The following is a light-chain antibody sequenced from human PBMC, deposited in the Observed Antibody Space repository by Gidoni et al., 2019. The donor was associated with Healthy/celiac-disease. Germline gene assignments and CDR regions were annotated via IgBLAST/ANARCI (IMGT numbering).Light chain of an antibody. CDR1: QSISSY. V-gene: IGKV1-39*01. Sequence: DIQMTQSPSSLSASAGDRVTITCRASQSISSYLNWYQQKPGKAPKLLIYAASSLQSGVPSRFSGSGSGTDFTLTISSLQPEDFATYYCQQSYSTPRTFXPXTKVDIK. J-gene: IGKJ3*01. CDR3: QQSYSTPRT. CDR2: AAS.